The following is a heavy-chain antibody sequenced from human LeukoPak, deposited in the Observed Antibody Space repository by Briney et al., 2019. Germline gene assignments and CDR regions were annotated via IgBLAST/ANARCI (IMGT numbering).Heavy chain of an antibody. Sequence: GGSLRLSCAASGFTFSSYWMSWVRQAPGKGLEWVANIKQDGSEKYYVDSVKGRFTISRDNAKNSLYLQMNSLRAEDTAVYYCAKDSSKLLPYYMDVWGKGTTVTISS. CDR1: GFTFSSYW. J-gene: IGHJ6*03. V-gene: IGHV3-7*01. D-gene: IGHD2-15*01. CDR3: AKDSSKLLPYYMDV. CDR2: IKQDGSEK.